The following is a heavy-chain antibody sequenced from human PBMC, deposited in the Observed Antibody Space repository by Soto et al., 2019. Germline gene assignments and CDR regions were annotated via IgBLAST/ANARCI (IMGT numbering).Heavy chain of an antibody. Sequence: SETLSLTCNVSGASISSSRYYWGWIRQPPGKGLEWIGTIYHTGNTYYNPSLKSRVTFSVDTSKSQFSLILSSVTAADTAVYYSTRQGGSDLWSGSTGHCGQRTLVPVSS. CDR2: IYHTGNT. CDR3: TRQGGSDLWSGSTGH. J-gene: IGHJ4*02. CDR1: GASISSSRYY. D-gene: IGHD3-3*01. V-gene: IGHV4-39*01.